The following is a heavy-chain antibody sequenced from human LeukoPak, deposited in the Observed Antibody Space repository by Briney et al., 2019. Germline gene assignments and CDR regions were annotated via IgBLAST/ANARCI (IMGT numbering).Heavy chain of an antibody. CDR1: GFTFSNYD. CDR3: ARPAPPGGIVYGFHI. V-gene: IGHV3-33*01. D-gene: IGHD3-16*02. CDR2: IWYDGSNK. Sequence: GRPLRLSCAVSGFTFSNYDMHWGRQAPGKGLEWVAVIWYDGSNKYYADSVKGRFTISRDNSKNTVHLQMNSLGAEDTAVYYCARPAPPGGIVYGFHIWGQGTMVTVSS. J-gene: IGHJ3*02.